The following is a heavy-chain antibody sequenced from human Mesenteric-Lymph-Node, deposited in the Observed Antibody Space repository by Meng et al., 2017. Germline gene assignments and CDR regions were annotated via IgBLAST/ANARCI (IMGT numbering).Heavy chain of an antibody. CDR1: GFTFSSYA. CDR3: ARDYITFGGVIVIGSGYLNF. D-gene: IGHD3-16*02. J-gene: IGHJ4*02. V-gene: IGHV3-30*04. CDR2: ISYDGSNK. Sequence: GESLKISCAASGFTFSSYAMHWVRQAPGKGLEWVAVISYDGSNKYYADSVKGRFTISRDNSKNTLYLQMNSLRAEDTAVYYCARDYITFGGVIVIGSGYLNFWGQGTPVTVSS.